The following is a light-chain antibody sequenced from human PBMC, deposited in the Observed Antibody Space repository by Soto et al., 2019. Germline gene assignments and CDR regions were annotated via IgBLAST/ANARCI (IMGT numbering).Light chain of an antibody. V-gene: IGKV3-15*01. CDR2: GAS. J-gene: IGKJ5*01. CDR3: QQYHKWPPIT. Sequence: EVVMTQSPATLSVSLGESATLSCRASQSVDGYLAWYQQKPGQAPRLLIYGASTRATGVTARFRGGGSGTEFTLTISSPPSEDSAVYYCQQYHKWPPITFGQGTRLEIK. CDR1: QSVDGY.